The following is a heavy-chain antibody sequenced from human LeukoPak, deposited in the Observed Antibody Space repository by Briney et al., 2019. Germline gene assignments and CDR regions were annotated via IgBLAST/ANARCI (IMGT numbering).Heavy chain of an antibody. CDR2: ISYDGSNK. CDR1: GFTFRNYY. J-gene: IGHJ4*02. V-gene: IGHV3-30-3*01. D-gene: IGHD6-6*01. CDR3: ASAGDSSSSPFDY. Sequence: GGSLRLSCAASGFTFRNYYMHWVRQAPGKGLEWVAVISYDGSNKYYADSVKGRFTISRDNSKNTLYLQMNSLRAEDTAVYYCASAGDSSSSPFDYWGQGTLVTVSS.